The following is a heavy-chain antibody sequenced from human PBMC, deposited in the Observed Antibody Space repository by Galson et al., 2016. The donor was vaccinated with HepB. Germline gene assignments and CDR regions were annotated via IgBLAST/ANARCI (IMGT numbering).Heavy chain of an antibody. CDR1: GASASSHY. J-gene: IGHJ6*02. CDR2: MYYSGST. D-gene: IGHD1-26*01. Sequence: ETLSLTCTVSGASASSHYWGWIRQPPGKGLEWIGSMYYSGSTNYNPSLNSRVTISVDTAKNQFSLKLKSVTAADTAVYYCARHPPSGYYYYGLDVWGQGTTVTVSS. CDR3: ARHPPSGYYYYGLDV. V-gene: IGHV4-39*01.